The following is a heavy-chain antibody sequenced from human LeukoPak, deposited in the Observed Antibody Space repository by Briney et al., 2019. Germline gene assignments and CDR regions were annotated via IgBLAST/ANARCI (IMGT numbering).Heavy chain of an antibody. CDR3: AREYYYDEDAGNY. CDR1: GFSFSRSS. J-gene: IGHJ4*02. Sequence: GGSLRLSCAASGFSFSRSSMGWVRQAPGKGLEWVSSITASSTYIYYADSVKGRFTTSRDNVEKSVYLQMNSLRAEDTAVYYCAREYYYDEDAGNYWGQGILVTVSS. V-gene: IGHV3-21*01. D-gene: IGHD3-22*01. CDR2: ITASSTYI.